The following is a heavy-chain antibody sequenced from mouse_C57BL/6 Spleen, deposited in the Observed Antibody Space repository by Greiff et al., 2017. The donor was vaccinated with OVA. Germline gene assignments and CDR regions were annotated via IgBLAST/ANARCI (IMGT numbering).Heavy chain of an antibody. CDR3: TLYYDYDATFYYAMDY. Sequence: EVQLQESGGGLVQPGGSMKLSCVASGFTFSNYWMNWVRQSPEKGLEWVAQIRLKSDNYATHYAESVKGRFTISRDDSKSSVYLQMNNLRAEDTGIYYCTLYYDYDATFYYAMDYWGQGTSVTVSS. CDR1: GFTFSNYW. V-gene: IGHV6-3*01. J-gene: IGHJ4*01. D-gene: IGHD2-4*01. CDR2: IRLKSDNYAT.